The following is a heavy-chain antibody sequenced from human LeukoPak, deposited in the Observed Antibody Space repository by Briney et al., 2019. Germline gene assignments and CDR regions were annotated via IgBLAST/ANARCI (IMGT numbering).Heavy chain of an antibody. CDR2: IYSSGST. Sequence: SETLSLTCTVSGGSISSYYWNWIRQAPGKGLEWIGYIYSSGSTNYNPSLKSRVTISVDTPKNQFSLKLNSVTAADTAVYYCARGPTRVYVDYWGQGSLVTVSS. CDR1: GGSISSYY. CDR3: ARGPTRVYVDY. J-gene: IGHJ4*02. V-gene: IGHV4-59*01.